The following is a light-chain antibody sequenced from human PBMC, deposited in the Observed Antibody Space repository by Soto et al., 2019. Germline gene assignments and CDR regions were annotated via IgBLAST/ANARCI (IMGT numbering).Light chain of an antibody. CDR1: QSVYSN. CDR2: DAS. Sequence: EIVMTQSPATLSVSPGERATLSCRASQSVYSNLGWYQQKPGQAPRLLIYDASNRATGIPARFSGSGSGTDFTLTISRLEPEDFTVYYCQQYGSSPRTFGQGTKGDIK. J-gene: IGKJ1*01. V-gene: IGKV3-20*01. CDR3: QQYGSSPRT.